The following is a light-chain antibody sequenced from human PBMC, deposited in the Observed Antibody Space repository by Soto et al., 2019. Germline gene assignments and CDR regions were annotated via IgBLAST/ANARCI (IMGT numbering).Light chain of an antibody. V-gene: IGKV3-15*01. J-gene: IGKJ1*01. CDR1: QSVSSN. CDR3: QQYNNWPT. CDR2: GAS. Sequence: EIVMTQSPATLSVSPGERATLSCRASQSVSSNLAWYQQKPGQAPRLLIYGASTRATGVPARFSGSGSGTEFPLTISSLQSEDFAVYCCQQYNNWPTFGQGTKVEIK.